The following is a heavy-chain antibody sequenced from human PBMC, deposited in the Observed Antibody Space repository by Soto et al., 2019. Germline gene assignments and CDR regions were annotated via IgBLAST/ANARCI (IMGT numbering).Heavy chain of an antibody. J-gene: IGHJ2*01. CDR3: ANSKNSVYWYFDL. Sequence: EVQLLESGGGLVQPGGSLRLSCAASGFTFSSYAMSWVRQAPGKGLEWVSAISGSGGSTYYADSVKGRFTISRDNSKNTLYLQMNCLRAEDTAVYYCANSKNSVYWYFDLWGRGTLVTVSS. CDR1: GFTFSSYA. V-gene: IGHV3-23*01. CDR2: ISGSGGST.